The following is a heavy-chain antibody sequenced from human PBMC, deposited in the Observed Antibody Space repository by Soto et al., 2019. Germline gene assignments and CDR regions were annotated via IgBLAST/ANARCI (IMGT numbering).Heavy chain of an antibody. D-gene: IGHD7-27*01. J-gene: IGHJ4*02. CDR1: GFTFSTHS. CDR3: VRDAVAATGSMGY. CDR2: ISSNSDYI. Sequence: EVQLVESGGGLVKPGGSLRLSCAASGFTFSTHSMNSVRQAPGKGLEWVSSISSNSDYIYYADSVKGRFTISRENAKNSLFLQMNSLRAEDTAVYYCVRDAVAATGSMGYWGQGTLVTVSS. V-gene: IGHV3-21*01.